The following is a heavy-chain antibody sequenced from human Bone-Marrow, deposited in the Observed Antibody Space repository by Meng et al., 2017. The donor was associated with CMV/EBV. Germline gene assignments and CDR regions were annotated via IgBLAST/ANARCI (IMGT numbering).Heavy chain of an antibody. Sequence: SETLSLTCTVSGGSISSSSYYWGWIRQPPGKGLEWIGSIYYSGSTYYNPSLKSRVTISVDTSKNQFSLKLSSVTAADTAVYYCARSALEIVPAATGYWGQGTLVTVSS. V-gene: IGHV4-39*07. CDR3: ARSALEIVPAATGY. J-gene: IGHJ4*02. D-gene: IGHD2-2*01. CDR2: IYYSGST. CDR1: GGSISSSSYY.